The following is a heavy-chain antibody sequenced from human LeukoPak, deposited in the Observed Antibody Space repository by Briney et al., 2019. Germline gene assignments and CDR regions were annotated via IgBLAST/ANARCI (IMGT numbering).Heavy chain of an antibody. CDR1: GGTFSSYA. J-gene: IGHJ4*02. D-gene: IGHD3-10*01. V-gene: IGHV1-69*05. Sequence: ASVKVSCKASGGTFSSYAISWVRQAPGQGLEWMGGIIPIFGTANYAQKFQGRVTITTDESTSTAYMELSSLRSEDTAVYYCARSSGVRGVSDYWGQGTLVTVSS. CDR2: IIPIFGTA. CDR3: ARSSGVRGVSDY.